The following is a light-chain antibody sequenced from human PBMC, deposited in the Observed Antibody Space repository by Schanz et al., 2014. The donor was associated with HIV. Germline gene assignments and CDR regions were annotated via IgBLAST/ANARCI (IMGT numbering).Light chain of an antibody. CDR1: QTISSE. Sequence: DIQMTQSPSTLSASAGDRVSMTCRSSQTISSELAWYQQKPGKAPNLLIYAASSLQSGVPSRFSGSGSGTDFTLTITSLQPDDFATYYCQQYDSYSTFGQGTRVDFK. CDR2: AAS. J-gene: IGKJ1*01. V-gene: IGKV1-5*01. CDR3: QQYDSYST.